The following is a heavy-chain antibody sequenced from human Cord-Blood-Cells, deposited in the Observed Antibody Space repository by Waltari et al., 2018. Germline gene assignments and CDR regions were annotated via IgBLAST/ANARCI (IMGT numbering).Heavy chain of an antibody. J-gene: IGHJ6*02. CDR1: GFTVSSHY. V-gene: IGHV3-53*01. Sequence: EVQLLASGGGLIQPGGSLSLSCAASGFTVSSHYIIWVPPAPGKGLEWVSVIYSGGSTNYAESVKGRFTISRDNSKNTLYLQMNSLRAEDTAVYYCARVLGYYDSSGYLGEEDVWGQGTTVTVSS. CDR3: ARVLGYYDSSGYLGEEDV. CDR2: IYSGGST. D-gene: IGHD3-22*01.